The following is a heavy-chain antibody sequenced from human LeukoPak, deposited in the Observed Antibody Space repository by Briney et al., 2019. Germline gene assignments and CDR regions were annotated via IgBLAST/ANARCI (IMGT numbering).Heavy chain of an antibody. V-gene: IGHV3-21*01. CDR1: GFTFSSYS. CDR3: ARAKGHEFGCTPLDY. Sequence: KPGGSLRLSCAACGFTFSSYSRNWVRQARGKGLEWVSCIRSSSSYIYYADSVKGRFTISRDNAKNSLYLQMNSLRADDTDVYYCARAKGHEFGCTPLDYWGQGTLVTVSS. J-gene: IGHJ4*02. CDR2: IRSSSSYI. D-gene: IGHD3-16*01.